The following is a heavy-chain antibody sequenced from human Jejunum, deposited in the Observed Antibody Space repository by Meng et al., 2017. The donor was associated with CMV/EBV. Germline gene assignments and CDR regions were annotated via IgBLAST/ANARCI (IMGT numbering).Heavy chain of an antibody. D-gene: IGHD2-2*01. V-gene: IGHV4-4*07. J-gene: IGHJ5*02. CDR2: IYTSGST. CDR1: GGSISTYY. Sequence: QVQLQESAPGLVKPSEPLSLTCTVSGGSISTYYWTWIRQPAGKGLEWIGRIYTSGSTHYNPSLKSRVTMSVDTSKNQFSLKLSSVTAADTAVYYCARDCCSKRSWFAPWGQGTLVTVFS. CDR3: ARDCCSKRSWFAP.